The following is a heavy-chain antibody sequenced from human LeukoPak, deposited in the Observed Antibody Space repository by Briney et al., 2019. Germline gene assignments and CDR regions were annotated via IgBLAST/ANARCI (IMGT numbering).Heavy chain of an antibody. V-gene: IGHV1-69*06. Sequence: GASVKVSCKASGGTFSSYAISWVRQAPGQGLEWMGGIIPIFGTANYAQKFQGRVTITADKSTSTAYMELRSLRSDDTAVYYCARGEGDYVGEYFQHWGQGTLVTVSS. D-gene: IGHD4-17*01. J-gene: IGHJ1*01. CDR1: GGTFSSYA. CDR2: IIPIFGTA. CDR3: ARGEGDYVGEYFQH.